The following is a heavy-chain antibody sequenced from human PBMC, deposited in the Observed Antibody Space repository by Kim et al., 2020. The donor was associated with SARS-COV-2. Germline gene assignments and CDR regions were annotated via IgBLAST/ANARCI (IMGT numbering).Heavy chain of an antibody. CDR2: IYYSGST. Sequence: SETLSLTCTVSGGSISSSSYYWGWVRQPPGQGLEWIGNIYYSGSTYYKPSLKSRVTISVDTSKNQFSLKLSSVTAADTAVYYCARIAQLLGYDYFDYWG. CDR3: ARIAQLLGYDYFDY. V-gene: IGHV4-39*01. J-gene: IGHJ4*01. CDR1: GGSISSSSYY. D-gene: IGHD2-2*01.